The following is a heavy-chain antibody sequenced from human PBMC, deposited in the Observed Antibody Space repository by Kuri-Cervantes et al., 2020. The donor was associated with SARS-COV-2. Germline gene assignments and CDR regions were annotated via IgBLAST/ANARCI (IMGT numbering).Heavy chain of an antibody. Sequence: SETLSLTCTVSGGSISSSSYYWGWIRQPPGKGLEWIGSIYYSGSTYYNPSLKSRVTISVDTSKNQFSLKLSSVTAADTAVYYCARSYDFWSGPSGSAFDIWGQGTMVTVSS. V-gene: IGHV4-39*01. CDR1: GGSISSSSYY. D-gene: IGHD3-3*01. J-gene: IGHJ3*02. CDR2: IYYSGST. CDR3: ARSYDFWSGPSGSAFDI.